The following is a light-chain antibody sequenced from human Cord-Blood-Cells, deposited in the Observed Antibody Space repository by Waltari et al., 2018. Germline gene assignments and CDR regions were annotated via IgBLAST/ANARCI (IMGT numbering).Light chain of an antibody. Sequence: DIQLTQSPSSLSASVGGRVTITCRVSQAISSYLNWYRQKPGKVPKRLLYNASNLQSGVPSRCSSSGSGTDVTLTISSLQPEDVATYYGQRTYNAFPLTFGGGTKVEIK. CDR3: QRTYNAFPLT. V-gene: IGKV1-27*01. CDR1: QAISSY. CDR2: NAS. J-gene: IGKJ4*01.